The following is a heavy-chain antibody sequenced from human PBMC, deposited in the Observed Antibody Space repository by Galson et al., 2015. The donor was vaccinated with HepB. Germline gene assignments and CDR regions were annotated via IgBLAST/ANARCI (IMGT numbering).Heavy chain of an antibody. CDR2: INHSGST. Sequence: SETLSLTCAVYGGSFSGYYWSWIRQPPGKGLEWIGEINHSGSTNYNPSLKSRVTISVDTSKNQFSLKLSPVTAADTAVYYCARGIRGPSGKVGFDYWGQGTLVTVSS. V-gene: IGHV4-34*01. CDR3: ARGIRGPSGKVGFDY. CDR1: GGSFSGYY. D-gene: IGHD1-26*01. J-gene: IGHJ4*02.